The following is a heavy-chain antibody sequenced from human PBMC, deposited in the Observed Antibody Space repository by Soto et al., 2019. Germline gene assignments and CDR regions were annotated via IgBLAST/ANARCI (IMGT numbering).Heavy chain of an antibody. J-gene: IGHJ4*02. CDR1: GFTFSSYA. CDR2: ISGSGGST. Sequence: HPGGSLRLSCAASGFTFSSYAMRWVRQTPGKGLEWVSAISGSGGSTYYADSVKGRFTISRDNSKNTLYLQMNSLRAEDTAVYYCAKDLLGGYDGHYFDYWGQGTLVTISS. CDR3: AKDLLGGYDGHYFDY. D-gene: IGHD5-12*01. V-gene: IGHV3-23*01.